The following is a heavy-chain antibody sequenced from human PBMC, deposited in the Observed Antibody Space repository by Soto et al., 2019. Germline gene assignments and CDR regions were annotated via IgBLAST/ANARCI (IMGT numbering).Heavy chain of an antibody. CDR2: INPATGAA. V-gene: IGHV1-2*02. D-gene: IGHD3-3*01. Sequence: QLHLVQSGAVVKKPGASVTVSCSASGYPVTAYYMHWVRQAPGRGLEWMGGINPATGAAKYTQTFQGRVTMTRETSTRTAFMELSGLTSEDTAVFYCARGGGVGVAGSAAFDMWGQGTLVTVSS. J-gene: IGHJ3*02. CDR1: GYPVTAYY. CDR3: ARGGGVGVAGSAAFDM.